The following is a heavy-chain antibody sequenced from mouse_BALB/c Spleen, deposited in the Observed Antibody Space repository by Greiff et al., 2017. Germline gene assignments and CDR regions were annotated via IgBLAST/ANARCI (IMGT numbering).Heavy chain of an antibody. V-gene: IGHV1-4*01. CDR1: GYTFTSYT. Sequence: VQLQQSGAELARPGASVKMSCKASGYTFTSYTMHWVKQRPGQGLEWIGYINPSSGYTNYNQKFKDKATLTADKSSSTAYMQLSSLTSEDSAVYYCAREDGYYLFAMDYWGQGTSVTVSS. D-gene: IGHD2-3*01. J-gene: IGHJ4*01. CDR3: AREDGYYLFAMDY. CDR2: INPSSGYT.